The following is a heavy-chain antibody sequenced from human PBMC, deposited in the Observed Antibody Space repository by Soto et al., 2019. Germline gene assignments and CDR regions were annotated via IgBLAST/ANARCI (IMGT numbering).Heavy chain of an antibody. V-gene: IGHV1-69*06. CDR3: ARGGSSGYYFLIDY. CDR1: GGTFSSYA. D-gene: IGHD3-22*01. CDR2: IIPIFGTA. J-gene: IGHJ4*02. Sequence: SVKVSCKASGGTFSSYAISWVRQAPGQGLEWMGGIIPIFGTANYAQKFQGRVTITADKSTSTAYMELSSLRSEDTAVYYCARGGSSGYYFLIDYWGQGTLVTVSS.